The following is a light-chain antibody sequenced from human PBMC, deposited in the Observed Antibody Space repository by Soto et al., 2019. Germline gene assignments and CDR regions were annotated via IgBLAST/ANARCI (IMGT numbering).Light chain of an antibody. CDR2: KAS. Sequence: DVKVTRSRSTPYEYEKDIVTGSCRASQTISSWLAWYQQKPGKAPKLLIYKASTVKSGVPSRFSGSGSGTEFTLTISSLQPDDFATYYCQHYNCYSEGFGQVTILDI. CDR3: QHYNCYSEG. J-gene: IGKJ1*01. V-gene: IGKV1-5*03. CDR1: QTISSW.